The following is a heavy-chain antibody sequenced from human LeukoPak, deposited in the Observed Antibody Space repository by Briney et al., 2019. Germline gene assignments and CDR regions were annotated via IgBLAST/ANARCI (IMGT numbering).Heavy chain of an antibody. J-gene: IGHJ4*02. CDR3: ARVRVHKQGKFKYYFDY. Sequence: SETLSLTCTVSGGSISSSSYYWGWIRQPPGKGLEWIGSIYYSGSTYYNPSLKSRVTISVDTSKNQFSLKLSSVTAADTAVYYCARVRVHKQGKFKYYFDYWGQGTLVTVSS. CDR2: IYYSGST. V-gene: IGHV4-39*07. CDR1: GGSISSSSYY. D-gene: IGHD4-23*01.